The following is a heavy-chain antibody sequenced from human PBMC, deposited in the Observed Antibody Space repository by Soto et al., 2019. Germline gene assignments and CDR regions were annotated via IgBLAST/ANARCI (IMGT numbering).Heavy chain of an antibody. CDR3: ARDLKRVFDY. V-gene: IGHV3-30-3*01. CDR1: GFTFSSYA. Sequence: QVQLVESGGGVVQPGRSLRLSCAASGFTFSSYAMYWVRQAPGKGLEWVAVISYDGSNKYYADSVKGRFTISRDNSKNTLYLQMNSLRAEDTAVYSCARDLKRVFDYWGQGTLVTVSS. CDR2: ISYDGSNK. J-gene: IGHJ4*02.